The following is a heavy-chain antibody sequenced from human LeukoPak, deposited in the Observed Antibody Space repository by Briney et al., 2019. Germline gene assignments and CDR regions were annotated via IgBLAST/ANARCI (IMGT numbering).Heavy chain of an antibody. CDR3: ARQSGRSGSDY. D-gene: IGHD6-19*01. CDR2: ISGSGSDI. J-gene: IGHJ4*02. Sequence: GGPLRLPCQPWGFPLRAHYMPGLPRPPGKGPGWVSYISGSGSDIDYAGAVKGRFTISRDNAKNSLYLQMNILRAEDTAVYYGARQSGRSGSDYWGQGTLVTVSS. V-gene: IGHV3-11*01. CDR1: GFPLRAHY.